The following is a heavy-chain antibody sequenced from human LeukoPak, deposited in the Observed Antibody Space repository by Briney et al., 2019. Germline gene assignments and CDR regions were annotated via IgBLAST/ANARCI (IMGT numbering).Heavy chain of an antibody. Sequence: SVKVSCKASGGTFSSYAISWVRQAPGQGLEWMGGIIPIFGTANYAQKFQGRVTITADKSTSTAYMELSSLRSEDTAVCYCARDRLLGCSSTSCYPGIMVEEFDAFDIWGQGTMVTVSS. CDR3: ARDRLLGCSSTSCYPGIMVEEFDAFDI. CDR1: GGTFSSYA. CDR2: IIPIFGTA. V-gene: IGHV1-69*06. D-gene: IGHD2-2*01. J-gene: IGHJ3*02.